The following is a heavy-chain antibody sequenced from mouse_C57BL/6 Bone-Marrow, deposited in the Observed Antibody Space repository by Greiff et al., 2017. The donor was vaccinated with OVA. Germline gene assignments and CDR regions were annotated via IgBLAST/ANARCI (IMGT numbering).Heavy chain of an antibody. D-gene: IGHD1-1*01. J-gene: IGHJ1*03. V-gene: IGHV2-2*01. CDR3: ARTTVVAPYWYFDV. CDR2: IWSGGST. CDR1: GFSLTSYG. Sequence: VQLVESGPGLVQPSQSLSITCTVSGFSLTSYGVHWVRQSPGKGLEWLGVIWSGGSTDYNAAFISRLSISKDNSKSQVFFKMNSLQADDTAIYYCARTTVVAPYWYFDVWGTGTTVTVSS.